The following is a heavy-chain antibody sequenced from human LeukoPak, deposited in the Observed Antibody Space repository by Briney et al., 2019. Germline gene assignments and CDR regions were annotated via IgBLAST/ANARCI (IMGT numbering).Heavy chain of an antibody. D-gene: IGHD4-17*01. V-gene: IGHV3-23*01. CDR3: AKGVYGDHPHYSDY. Sequence: PGGSLRLSCAASGFAFSSFAMNWVRQAPGKGLQWVPAISGDATTTYYPDSLTGRFTISRDNSRNTLYLQMNSLRADDTAVYYCAKGVYGDHPHYSDYWGQGTLVIVSS. J-gene: IGHJ4*02. CDR2: ISGDATTT. CDR1: GFAFSSFA.